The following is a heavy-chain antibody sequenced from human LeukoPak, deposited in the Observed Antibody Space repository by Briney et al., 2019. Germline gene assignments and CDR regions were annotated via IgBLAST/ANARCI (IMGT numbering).Heavy chain of an antibody. V-gene: IGHV3-49*04. D-gene: IGHD5-24*01. Sequence: GGSLRLSCTASGFTFGDYAMSWVRQAPGKGLEGVGFIRSKTYDGTTEYAASVKGRFTISRDDSKSIAYLQMNSLKTDDTAVYYCTRVWLQYFDYWGQGTLITVSS. CDR1: GFTFGDYA. CDR2: IRSKTYDGTT. CDR3: TRVWLQYFDY. J-gene: IGHJ4*02.